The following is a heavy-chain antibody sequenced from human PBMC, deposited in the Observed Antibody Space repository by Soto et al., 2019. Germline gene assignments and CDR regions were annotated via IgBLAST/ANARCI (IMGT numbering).Heavy chain of an antibody. CDR1: GFSLSTSGVG. Sequence: QITLKESGPTLVKPTQTLTLTCTFSGFSLSTSGVGVGWIRQPPGKALEWLALIYWDDDKRYSPSLKRRLTITNATSTTPVVLTTTTMVPVDTATFYPAPMASDYAPLSYWGQGTLVTVSS. D-gene: IGHD4-17*01. J-gene: IGHJ4*02. V-gene: IGHV2-5*02. CDR3: APMASDYAPLSY. CDR2: IYWDDDK.